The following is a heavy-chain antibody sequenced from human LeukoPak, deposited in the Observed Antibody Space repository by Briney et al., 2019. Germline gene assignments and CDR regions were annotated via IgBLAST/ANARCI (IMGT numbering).Heavy chain of an antibody. V-gene: IGHV3-21*01. CDR1: GFTISGST. D-gene: IGHD6-19*01. CDR3: ARQQWLDGAYYFDY. Sequence: PGGSLRLSCAASGFTISGSTMNWVRQAPGKGLEWASFISTSSSYIYYADSVRGRFTISRDNAKNSLYLQMNSLRAEDTAVYYCARQQWLDGAYYFDYWGQGTLVTVSS. CDR2: ISTSSSYI. J-gene: IGHJ4*02.